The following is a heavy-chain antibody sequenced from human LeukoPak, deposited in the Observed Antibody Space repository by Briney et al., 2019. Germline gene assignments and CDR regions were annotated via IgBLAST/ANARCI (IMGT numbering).Heavy chain of an antibody. CDR3: ARGSSGSDYYYYGMDV. Sequence: SVTVSCTASGGTFSSYAISWVRQAPGQGLEWMGGIIPIFGTANYAQKFQGRVTITADESTSTAYMELSSLRSEDTAVYYCARGSSGSDYYYYGMDVWGQGTTVTVSS. V-gene: IGHV1-69*01. CDR1: GGTFSSYA. J-gene: IGHJ6*02. D-gene: IGHD3-10*01. CDR2: IIPIFGTA.